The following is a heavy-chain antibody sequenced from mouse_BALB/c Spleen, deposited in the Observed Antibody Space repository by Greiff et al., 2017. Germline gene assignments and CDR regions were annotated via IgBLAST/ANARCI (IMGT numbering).Heavy chain of an antibody. CDR2: IRNKANGYTT. CDR3: ARDKLFYFDY. D-gene: IGHD1-3*01. J-gene: IGHJ2*01. V-gene: IGHV7-3*02. Sequence: DVKLVKSGGGLVQPGGSLRLSCATSGFTFTDYYMSWVRQPPGKALEWLGFIRNKANGYTTEYSASVKGRFTISRDNSQSILYLQMNTLRAEDSATYYCARDKLFYFDYWGQGTTLTVSS. CDR1: GFTFTDYY.